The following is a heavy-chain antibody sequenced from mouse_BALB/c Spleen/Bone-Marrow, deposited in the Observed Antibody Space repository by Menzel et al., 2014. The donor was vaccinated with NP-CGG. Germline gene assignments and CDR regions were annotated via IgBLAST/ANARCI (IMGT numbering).Heavy chain of an antibody. CDR1: GFNIKDYY. CDR2: IDPENGNT. CDR3: ARGDGYAMDY. V-gene: IGHV14-1*02. Sequence: VQLQQSGAEIVRPGALVKLSCKASGFNIKDYYMQWVKQRPEQGLEWIGWIDPENGNTIYDPKFQGKASITADTSSNTAYLQHSSLTSEDTAVYYCARGDGYAMDYWGQGTSVTVSS. J-gene: IGHJ4*01.